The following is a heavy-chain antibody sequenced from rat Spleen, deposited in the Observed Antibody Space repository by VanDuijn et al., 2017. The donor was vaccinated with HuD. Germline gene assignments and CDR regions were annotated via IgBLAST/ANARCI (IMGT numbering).Heavy chain of an antibody. CDR2: ITNAAGST. V-gene: IGHV5-31*01. Sequence: EVQLVESGGGLVQPGRSLKISCVASGFTFNKFWMTWIRQVQGKGLEWVASITNAAGSTYYPDSVKGRFTISRDNAKSTLYLQMNILRSEDTATYYCTGPFDYWGQGVMVTVSS. CDR3: TGPFDY. CDR1: GFTFNKFW. J-gene: IGHJ2*01.